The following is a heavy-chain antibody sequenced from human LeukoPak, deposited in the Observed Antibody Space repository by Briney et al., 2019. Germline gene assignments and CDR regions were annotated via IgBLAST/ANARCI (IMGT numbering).Heavy chain of an antibody. Sequence: GGCLRLSCAASEFTFSSYGMSWVRQAPGKGLEWVSGISAAGGSAYYADSVRGRFTISRDNSKNTLYLQMNSLRAEDTALYYCAKGGPLGYCTSTSCYTVFHWGQGTLVTVSS. CDR3: AKGGPLGYCTSTSCYTVFH. J-gene: IGHJ4*02. CDR1: EFTFSSYG. V-gene: IGHV3-23*01. CDR2: ISAAGGSA. D-gene: IGHD2-2*02.